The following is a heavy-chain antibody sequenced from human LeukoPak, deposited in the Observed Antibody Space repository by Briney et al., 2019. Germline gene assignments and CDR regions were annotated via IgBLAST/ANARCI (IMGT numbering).Heavy chain of an antibody. CDR1: GGSFNDFY. CDR3: ARDLPFYGMDV. J-gene: IGHJ6*02. Sequence: SETLSLTCAVYGGSFNDFYGSWIRQSPGKGLEWIGEISQSGRTNYNPSLRSRVTISIDTSKNQFSLKLNSVTAADTAVYYCARDLPFYGMDVWGQGTTVTVSS. CDR2: ISQSGRT. V-gene: IGHV4-34*01.